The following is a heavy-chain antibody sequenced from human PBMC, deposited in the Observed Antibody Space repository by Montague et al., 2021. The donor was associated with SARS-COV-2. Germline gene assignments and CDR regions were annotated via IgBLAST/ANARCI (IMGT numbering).Heavy chain of an antibody. V-gene: IGHV4-4*07. Sequence: SETLSLTCSISGVSITSYYWSWVRLPDGKGLEWIGHIYASGSTNYSHTLKSRVRLSIDNPKNQFSLKLESLTAADTAVYYCVRDGGNWYYFDYWGQGALVTVSS. CDR3: VRDGGNWYYFDY. D-gene: IGHD3-16*01. CDR1: GVSITSYY. CDR2: IYASGST. J-gene: IGHJ4*02.